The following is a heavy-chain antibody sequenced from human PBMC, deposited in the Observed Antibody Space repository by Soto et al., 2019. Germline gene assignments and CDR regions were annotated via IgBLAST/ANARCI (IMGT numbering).Heavy chain of an antibody. V-gene: IGHV3-23*01. CDR3: AKDWPGTSSVTSDY. CDR2: IIHTGGAT. Sequence: EVHLLESGGTLIQPGGSLRLSCAASGFDFSAYAMTWVRQAPGKGLEWVSSIIHTGGATYYASSVKGRFTISRDNSKNILYLQMNSLGADGTAMYYCAKDWPGTSSVTSDYWGQGTLVTVSS. J-gene: IGHJ4*02. CDR1: GFDFSAYA. D-gene: IGHD4-17*01.